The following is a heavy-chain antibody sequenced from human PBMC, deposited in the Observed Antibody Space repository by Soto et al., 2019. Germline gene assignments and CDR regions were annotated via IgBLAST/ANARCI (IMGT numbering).Heavy chain of an antibody. Sequence: PGWSLRLSCVASGIALEDYAMHLVRQVPGQGLEWVSGIYSDDHRTAYADSVKGRFTIPRDDAKNSLYLQMKSLRPEDTAFYHCIKDTTQGGLEYWGRPILVTVSS. J-gene: IGHJ4*02. CDR3: IKDTTQGGLEY. V-gene: IGHV3-9*01. D-gene: IGHD3-16*01. CDR1: GIALEDYA. CDR2: IYSDDHRT.